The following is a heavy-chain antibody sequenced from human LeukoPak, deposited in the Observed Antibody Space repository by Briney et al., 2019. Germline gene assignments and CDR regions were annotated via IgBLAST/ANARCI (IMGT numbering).Heavy chain of an antibody. CDR2: ISYDGSNK. CDR1: GFTFSSYG. D-gene: IGHD2-15*01. CDR3: ARGRRHYCSGGSCYSYY. Sequence: GRSLRLSCAASGFTFSSYGMHWVRQAPGKGLEWVAVISYDGSNKYYADSVKGRFTISRDNSKNTLYLQMNSLRSEDTAVYYCARGRRHYCSGGSCYSYYWGQGTLVTVSS. J-gene: IGHJ4*02. V-gene: IGHV3-30*03.